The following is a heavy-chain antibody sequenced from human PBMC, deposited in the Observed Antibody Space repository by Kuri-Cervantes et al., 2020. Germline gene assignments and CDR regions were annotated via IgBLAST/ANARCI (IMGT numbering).Heavy chain of an antibody. V-gene: IGHV2-5*02. CDR3: AHTPYSSGWYGEGAFDI. CDR1: GFPLSTSGVG. CDR2: IYWDDDK. J-gene: IGHJ3*02. D-gene: IGHD6-19*01. Sequence: SGPTLVKPTQTLTLTCTFSGFPLSTSGVGVGWIRQPPGKALEWLALIYWDDDKRYSPSLKSRLTITKDTSKNQVVLTMTNVDPVDTATYYCAHTPYSSGWYGEGAFDIWGQGTMVTVSS.